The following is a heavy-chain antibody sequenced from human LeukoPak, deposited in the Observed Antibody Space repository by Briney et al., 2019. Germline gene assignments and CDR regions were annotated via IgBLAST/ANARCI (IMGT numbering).Heavy chain of an antibody. CDR2: INQGGSRL. CDR3: ARLKDDVTKLDY. D-gene: IGHD2-8*01. CDR1: GFTFARYW. J-gene: IGHJ4*02. V-gene: IGHV3-7*01. Sequence: WGSLRLSCAGSGFTFARYWMSWVRQAPGKGLEWVASINQGGSRLHYLDSVPGSFIISRDDAPNSLFLQMTRLTADDTAVYYCARLKDDVTKLDYWGEGNLVSVSS.